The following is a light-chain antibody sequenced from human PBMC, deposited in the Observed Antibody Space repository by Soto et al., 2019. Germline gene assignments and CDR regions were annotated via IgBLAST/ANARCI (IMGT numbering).Light chain of an antibody. Sequence: EIVLTQSPDTLSLSPGERATLSCRASQSVGRNSIAWYQQKPGQSPRFVMYDASTRATDIPDRFSGSGSGTDLTLTISRLEPEDSAVYYCHQYADSPRTFGQGTKVEIK. V-gene: IGKV3-20*01. CDR1: QSVGRNS. CDR3: HQYADSPRT. CDR2: DAS. J-gene: IGKJ1*01.